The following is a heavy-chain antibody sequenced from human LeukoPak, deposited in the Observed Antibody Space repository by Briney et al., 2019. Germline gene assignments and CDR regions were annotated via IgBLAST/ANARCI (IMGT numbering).Heavy chain of an antibody. J-gene: IGHJ4*02. CDR1: GGSISSYY. CDR2: IYYSGST. CDR3: ATQIYGDYTAFDY. V-gene: IGHV4-59*01. D-gene: IGHD4-17*01. Sequence: SETLSLTCTVSGGSISSYYWSWIRQPPGKGLEWIGYIYYSGSTNNNPSLRSRVTISVDTSKNQFSLKLSSVTAADTAVYYCATQIYGDYTAFDYWGQGILVTVSS.